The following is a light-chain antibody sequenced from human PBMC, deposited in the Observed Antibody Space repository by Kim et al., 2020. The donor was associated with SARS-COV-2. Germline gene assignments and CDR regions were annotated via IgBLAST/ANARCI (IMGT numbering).Light chain of an antibody. CDR2: DAS. J-gene: IGKJ4*01. V-gene: IGKV3-15*01. CDR1: QSVSTN. CDR3: QQYNDWPLP. Sequence: SVSPGDRATLSCRASQSVSTNLAWYQHKPGQPPRLLIYDASTRATGIPVRFSGSGSGTEFTLTISSLQSEDFAIYYCQQYNDWPLPFGGGTKVEI.